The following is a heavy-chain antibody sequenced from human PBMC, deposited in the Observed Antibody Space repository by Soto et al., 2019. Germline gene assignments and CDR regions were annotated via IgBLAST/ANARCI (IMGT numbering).Heavy chain of an antibody. V-gene: IGHV3-30*03. D-gene: IGHD1-26*01. J-gene: IGHJ2*01. CDR1: GFTFNTYG. Sequence: LRLSCAASGFTFNTYGMHWVRQAPGKGLEWVAAISYDGINKYYVDSVKGRFTISRDNSKDTLYVQMNSLRAEDTALYYCARSPQPTRGIHWYFDLWGRGILVTAPQ. CDR2: ISYDGINK. CDR3: ARSPQPTRGIHWYFDL.